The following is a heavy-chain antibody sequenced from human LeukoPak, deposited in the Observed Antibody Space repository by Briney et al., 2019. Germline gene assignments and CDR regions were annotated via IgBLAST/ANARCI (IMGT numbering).Heavy chain of an antibody. Sequence: GRSLRLSCAASGFTFDDYAMHWVRQAPGKGLEWVSGISWNSGSIGYADSVKGRFTISRDNAKNSLYLQMNSLRAEDTAVYYCARSYYYDSSGYWNWGQGTLVTVSS. CDR3: ARSYYYDSSGYWN. CDR2: ISWNSGSI. CDR1: GFTFDDYA. J-gene: IGHJ4*02. D-gene: IGHD3-22*01. V-gene: IGHV3-9*01.